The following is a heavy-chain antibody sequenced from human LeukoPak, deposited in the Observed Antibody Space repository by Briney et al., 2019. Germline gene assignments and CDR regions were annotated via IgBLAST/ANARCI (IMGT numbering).Heavy chain of an antibody. CDR2: ISISGSTI. CDR1: GFTFSSFE. CDR3: ARDTLGEGEDANYAVYYFDY. V-gene: IGHV3-48*03. Sequence: PGGSLRLSCAASGFTFSSFEMNWVRQAPGKGLEWVSYISISGSTIYYADSVKGRFTISRDNAKNSLYLQMNSLRAEDTAVYYCARDTLGEGEDANYAVYYFDYWGQGTPVTVSS. D-gene: IGHD4/OR15-4a*01. J-gene: IGHJ4*02.